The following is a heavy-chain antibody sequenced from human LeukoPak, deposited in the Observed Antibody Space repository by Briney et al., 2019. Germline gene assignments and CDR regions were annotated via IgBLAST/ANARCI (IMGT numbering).Heavy chain of an antibody. D-gene: IGHD3-10*01. CDR3: ARTARITMVRGVITPLDY. CDR1: GFTFSSYG. Sequence: GGSLRLSCAASGFTFSSYGMHWVRQAPGKGLEWVAVIWYDGSNKYYAGSVKGRFTISRDNSKNTLYLQMNSLRAEDTAVYYCARTARITMVRGVITPLDYWGQGTLVTVSS. V-gene: IGHV3-33*01. J-gene: IGHJ4*02. CDR2: IWYDGSNK.